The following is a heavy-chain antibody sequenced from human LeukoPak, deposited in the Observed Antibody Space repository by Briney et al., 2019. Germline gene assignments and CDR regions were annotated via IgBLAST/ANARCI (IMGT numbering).Heavy chain of an antibody. Sequence: GGSLRLSCSASGFTFSSYAMHWVRQAPGKGLEYVSAISSNGGSTYYADSVKGRFTISRDNSKNTLYLRMSSLSAEDTAVYYCARRQQSSYGMDVWGQGTTVTVSS. V-gene: IGHV3-64D*06. D-gene: IGHD6-13*01. CDR3: ARRQQSSYGMDV. CDR1: GFTFSSYA. CDR2: ISSNGGST. J-gene: IGHJ6*02.